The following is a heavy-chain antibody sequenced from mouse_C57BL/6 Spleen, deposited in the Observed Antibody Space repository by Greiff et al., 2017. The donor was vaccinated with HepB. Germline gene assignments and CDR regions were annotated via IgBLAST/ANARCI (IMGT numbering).Heavy chain of an antibody. V-gene: IGHV1-19*01. Sequence: VQLQQSGPVLVKPGASVKMSCKASGYTFTDYYMNWVKQSHGKSLEWIGVINPYNGGTSYNQKFKGKATLTVDTSSSTAYMELNSLTSEDSAVYYCARYGYDGCAWFAYWGQGTLVTVSA. CDR1: GYTFTDYY. CDR2: INPYNGGT. J-gene: IGHJ3*01. D-gene: IGHD2-2*01. CDR3: ARYGYDGCAWFAY.